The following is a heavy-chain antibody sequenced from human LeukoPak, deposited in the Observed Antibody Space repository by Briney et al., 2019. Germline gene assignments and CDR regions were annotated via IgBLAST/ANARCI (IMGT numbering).Heavy chain of an antibody. CDR2: INPNSGGT. V-gene: IGHV1-2*02. J-gene: IGHJ3*02. Sequence: GASVKVSCKASGYTFTSYYMHWVRQAPGQGLEWMGWINPNSGGTNYAQTFQGRVTMTRDTSISTAYMELSRLRSDDTAVYYCARESAANDAFDIWGQGTMVTVSS. CDR3: ARESAANDAFDI. D-gene: IGHD2-15*01. CDR1: GYTFTSYY.